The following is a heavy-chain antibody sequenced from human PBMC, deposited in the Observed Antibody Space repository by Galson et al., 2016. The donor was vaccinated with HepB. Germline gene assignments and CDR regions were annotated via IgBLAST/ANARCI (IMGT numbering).Heavy chain of an antibody. CDR1: GFTFSSYE. D-gene: IGHD2/OR15-2a*01. V-gene: IGHV3-48*03. Sequence: SLRLSCAASGFTFSSYEMNWVRQAPGKGLEWVSYMSSGGSSIFYADSVKGRFTISRDNAKNSLYLQMNSLRAEDTAVYYCARDRFSKTGGAFDIWGQGTMVTVSS. CDR3: ARDRFSKTGGAFDI. J-gene: IGHJ3*02. CDR2: MSSGGSSI.